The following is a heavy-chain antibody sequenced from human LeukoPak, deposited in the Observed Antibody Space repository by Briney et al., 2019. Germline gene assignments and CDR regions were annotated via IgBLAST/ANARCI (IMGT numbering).Heavy chain of an antibody. CDR1: GYTFTSYG. J-gene: IGHJ3*02. Sequence: GASVKVSCKASGYTFTSYGISWVRQAPGQGLEWMGWISAYNGNTNYAQKLQGRATMTTDTSTSTAYMELRSLRSDDTAVYYCARDSLLWFGEAPFDIWGQGTMVTVSS. CDR3: ARDSLLWFGEAPFDI. V-gene: IGHV1-18*04. CDR2: ISAYNGNT. D-gene: IGHD3-10*01.